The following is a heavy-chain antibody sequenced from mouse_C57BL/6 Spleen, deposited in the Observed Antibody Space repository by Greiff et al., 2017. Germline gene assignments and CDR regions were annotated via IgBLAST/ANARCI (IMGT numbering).Heavy chain of an antibody. CDR1: GYTFTDYE. V-gene: IGHV1-15*01. D-gene: IGHD1-2*01. CDR3: TRRDGRAWFAY. Sequence: QVQLQQSGAELVRPGASVTLSCKASGYTFTDYEMHWVKQTPVHGLEWIGAIDPETGGTAYNQKFKGKAILTADKSSSTAYMELRSLTSEDSAVYYCTRRDGRAWFAYWGQGTLVTVSA. CDR2: IDPETGGT. J-gene: IGHJ3*01.